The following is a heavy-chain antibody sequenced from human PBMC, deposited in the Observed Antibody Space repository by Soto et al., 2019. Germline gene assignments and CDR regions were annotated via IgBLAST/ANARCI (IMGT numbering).Heavy chain of an antibody. V-gene: IGHV1-58*02. CDR1: GFDFGSFG. CDR2: IVVASGRT. CDR3: SADHPHTAIGWPV. J-gene: IGHJ6*02. Sequence: SGEVSCKASGFDFGSFGIQFLRQTRGRGLEWIGWIVVASGRTNYARQFQGRVAFSRDMSSTTAYMDLYDLKSDDTAVYFCSADHPHTAIGWPVWGQGTTVTVSS.